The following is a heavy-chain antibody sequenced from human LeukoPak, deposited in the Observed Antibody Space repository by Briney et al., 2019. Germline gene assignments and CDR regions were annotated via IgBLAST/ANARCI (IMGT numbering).Heavy chain of an antibody. V-gene: IGHV1-18*01. Sequence: GASVKVSCKASGYTFISFGISWLRQAPGQGLEWMGWISAYNGNTDYAQQLQDRVTMTTDTSTNTAYMELRSLKSDDTAVYYCARVGQYCSSASCFDYWGQGTLVTVSS. CDR3: ARVGQYCSSASCFDY. D-gene: IGHD2-2*01. CDR2: ISAYNGNT. CDR1: GYTFISFG. J-gene: IGHJ4*02.